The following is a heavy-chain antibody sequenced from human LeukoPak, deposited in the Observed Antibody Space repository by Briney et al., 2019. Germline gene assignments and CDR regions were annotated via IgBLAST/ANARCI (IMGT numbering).Heavy chain of an antibody. Sequence: GRSLRLSCAASGFTFSSYGMHWVRQAPGKGLEWVAVIWYDGSSKYYADSVKGRFTISRDNSKNTLYLQMNSLRAEDTAVYYCAREGVDFWSGVLSFDYWGQGTLVTVSS. CDR3: AREGVDFWSGVLSFDY. D-gene: IGHD3-3*01. J-gene: IGHJ4*02. V-gene: IGHV3-33*01. CDR1: GFTFSSYG. CDR2: IWYDGSSK.